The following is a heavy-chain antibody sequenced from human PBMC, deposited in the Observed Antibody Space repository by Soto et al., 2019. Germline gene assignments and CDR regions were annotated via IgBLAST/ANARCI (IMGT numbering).Heavy chain of an antibody. V-gene: IGHV3-15*07. Sequence: GGSLRLSCAASGFTFSNAWMNWVRQAPGKGLEWVGRIKSKTDGGTTDYAAPVKGRFTISRDDSKNTLYLQMNSLKTEDTAVYYCTTRNFFSGYGPDYWGQGTLVTVSS. J-gene: IGHJ4*02. D-gene: IGHD5-18*01. CDR1: GFTFSNAW. CDR3: TTRNFFSGYGPDY. CDR2: IKSKTDGGTT.